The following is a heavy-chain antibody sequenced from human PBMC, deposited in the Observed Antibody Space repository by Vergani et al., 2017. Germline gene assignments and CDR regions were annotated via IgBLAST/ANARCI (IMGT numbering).Heavy chain of an antibody. CDR1: GFSFGDYA. D-gene: IGHD5-12*01. CDR2: ISGDGDYS. Sequence: EVQLVESGGGVVQPGGSLRLSCVASGFSFGDYAMHWVRQAPGKGLEWVSLISGDGDYSYYVDSVKGRFIISRDNSKNTLHLQMNSLRADDTAVYYCTKGSRGYTGYFFDYWGQGTLATVSS. CDR3: TKGSRGYTGYFFDY. V-gene: IGHV3-43*02. J-gene: IGHJ4*02.